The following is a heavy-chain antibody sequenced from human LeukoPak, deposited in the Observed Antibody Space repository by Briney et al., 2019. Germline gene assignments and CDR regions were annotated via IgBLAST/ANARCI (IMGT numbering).Heavy chain of an antibody. V-gene: IGHV3-7*01. D-gene: IGHD1-1*01. CDR3: ASSTGMDV. Sequence: PGGSLRLSCAASGFTFSGYWMNWARQAPGKGLEWVAKIKQDGSEKYYVDSVKGRFTISRDNAKNSVYLEMNSLRVEDTAVYYCASSTGMDVWGKGTTVTVSS. J-gene: IGHJ6*04. CDR1: GFTFSGYW. CDR2: IKQDGSEK.